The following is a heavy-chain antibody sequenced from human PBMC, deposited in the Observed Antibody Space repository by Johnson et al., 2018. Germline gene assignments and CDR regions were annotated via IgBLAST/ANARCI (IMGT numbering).Heavy chain of an antibody. D-gene: IGHD3-3*01. Sequence: QVQLVESGAEVKKPGSSVKVSCKASGGTFSSYAIRWVRQAPGHGLEWMGGIIPVFGYANYAQKFQGRVTITEDESTSTAYMELSSLRSEGTAVYYCAGGGYLEWVFRDWGQGTLVTVSS. CDR2: IIPVFGYA. CDR1: GGTFSSYA. V-gene: IGHV1-69*01. J-gene: IGHJ4*02. CDR3: AGGGYLEWVFRD.